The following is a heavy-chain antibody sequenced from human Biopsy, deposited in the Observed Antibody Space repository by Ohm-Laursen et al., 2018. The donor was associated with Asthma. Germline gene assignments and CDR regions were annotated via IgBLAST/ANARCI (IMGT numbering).Heavy chain of an antibody. CDR3: ARGDSSGWSHYYFDY. V-gene: IGHV3-53*01. Sequence: GSLRLSCSAPGFPFSNYVMSWVRQAPGKGLEWVSVIYSGGTSDTADSVRGRFTISRDFYKNTLYLQMDSLRAEDTAVYYCARGDSSGWSHYYFDYWGQGTLVTVSS. CDR1: GFPFSNYV. J-gene: IGHJ4*02. CDR2: IYSGGTS. D-gene: IGHD6-19*01.